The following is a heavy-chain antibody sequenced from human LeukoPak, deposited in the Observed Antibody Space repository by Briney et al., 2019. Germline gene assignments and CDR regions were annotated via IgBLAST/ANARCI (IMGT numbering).Heavy chain of an antibody. Sequence: ASVKVSCKASGYTFKSYAITWVRQAPGQGLEWMGWIGPYSGNTNYAQKFQGRVTMTTETFTSTADMEVTSLRSDDTAVYYCARGVGNEGLTIWGQGTLVTVSS. CDR2: IGPYSGNT. D-gene: IGHD1-26*01. CDR1: GYTFKSYA. V-gene: IGHV1-18*01. CDR3: ARGVGNEGLTI. J-gene: IGHJ3*02.